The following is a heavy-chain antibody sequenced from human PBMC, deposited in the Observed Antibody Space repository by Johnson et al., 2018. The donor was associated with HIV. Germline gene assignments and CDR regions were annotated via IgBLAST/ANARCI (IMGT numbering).Heavy chain of an antibody. Sequence: QVQLVESGGGVVQPGRSLRLSCAASGFRFSTYALHWVRQTPGKGLEWVALISYDGSNKYYADSVKGRFTISRDNSKNTLYLQMNSLRAEDTAVYYCARDGAQQLARDAFDIWGQGTMVTVSS. CDR2: ISYDGSNK. V-gene: IGHV3-30*04. D-gene: IGHD6-13*01. J-gene: IGHJ3*02. CDR1: GFRFSTYA. CDR3: ARDGAQQLARDAFDI.